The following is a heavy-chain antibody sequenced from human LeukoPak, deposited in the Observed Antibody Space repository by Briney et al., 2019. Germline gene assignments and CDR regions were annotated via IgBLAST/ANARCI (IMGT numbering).Heavy chain of an antibody. V-gene: IGHV3-48*03. J-gene: IGHJ4*02. D-gene: IGHD2-2*01. Sequence: PGGSLRLSCAASGFTFSSYEMNWVRQAPGKGLEWVSYISSSGSTIYYADSVKGRFTISRDNAKNSLYLQMNSLRAEDTAVYYCARDCSTSCYAAEDFDYWGQGTLVTVPS. CDR3: ARDCSTSCYAAEDFDY. CDR2: ISSSGSTI. CDR1: GFTFSSYE.